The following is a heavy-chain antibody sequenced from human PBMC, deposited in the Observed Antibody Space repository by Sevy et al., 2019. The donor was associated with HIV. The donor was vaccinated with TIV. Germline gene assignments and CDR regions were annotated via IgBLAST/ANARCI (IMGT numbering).Heavy chain of an antibody. J-gene: IGHJ3*02. CDR2: TFYRSKWYN. CDR1: GDSVSSNSAA. V-gene: IGHV6-1*01. CDR3: ARASSSSWYGGAFDI. Sequence: SQTLSLTCAISGDSVSSNSAAWSWIRQSPSRGLEWLGRTFYRSKWYNDYALSVRRRITINPDTSKNQFSLQLNSVTPDDTALYYCARASSSSWYGGAFDIWGQGTMVTVSS. D-gene: IGHD6-13*01.